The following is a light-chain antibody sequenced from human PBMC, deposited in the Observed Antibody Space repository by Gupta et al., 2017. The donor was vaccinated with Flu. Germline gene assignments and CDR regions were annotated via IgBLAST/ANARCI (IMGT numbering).Light chain of an antibody. J-gene: IGKJ4*01. CDR2: DAS. Sequence: DIVLTQSPATLSLSPGERATLSCRASQSVSSYLAWYQQKPGQAPRLLIYDASNRATGSPARFSGSGSGTDFTLTISSLEPEDFAVYYCQQRSNWPLTFGGGTKVEIE. V-gene: IGKV3-11*01. CDR1: QSVSSY. CDR3: QQRSNWPLT.